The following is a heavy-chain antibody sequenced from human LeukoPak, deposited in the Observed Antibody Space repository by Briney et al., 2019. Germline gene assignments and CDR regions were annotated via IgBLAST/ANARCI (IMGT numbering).Heavy chain of an antibody. CDR2: INWNGGST. J-gene: IGHJ4*02. CDR3: ARDAGYSGSYSESCDY. V-gene: IGHV3-20*04. D-gene: IGHD1-26*01. CDR1: GFTFDDYG. Sequence: GGSLRLSCAASGFTFDDYGMSWVRQAPGKGLEWVSGINWNGGSTGYADSVKGRFTISRDNAKNSLYLQMNSLRAEDTALYYCARDAGYSGSYSESCDYWGQGTLVTVSS.